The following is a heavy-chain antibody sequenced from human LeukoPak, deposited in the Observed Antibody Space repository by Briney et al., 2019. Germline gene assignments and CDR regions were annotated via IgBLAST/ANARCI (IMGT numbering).Heavy chain of an antibody. Sequence: GSLRLSCAASGFTFSSYGMHWVRQAPGKGLEWVANIKQDGGEKYYVDSVKGRFTISRDNAKNSLYLQMNSLRAEDTAVYYCARLGARQVLDYWGQGTLVTVSS. V-gene: IGHV3-7*01. CDR2: IKQDGGEK. D-gene: IGHD4-17*01. J-gene: IGHJ4*02. CDR3: ARLGARQVLDY. CDR1: GFTFSSYG.